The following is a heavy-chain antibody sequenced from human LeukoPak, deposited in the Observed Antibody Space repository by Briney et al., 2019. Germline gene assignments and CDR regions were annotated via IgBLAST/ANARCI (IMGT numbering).Heavy chain of an antibody. Sequence: GGALRLSRAPSGFTLSSYAMSWVRQAPGTGREWVSAVSGSGGSTYYADSVKGRFNISRDNTKNTLYLQMNSVRAEDRAVYCCAKEYDSSGYNFFYFGYWGQGALV. D-gene: IGHD3-22*01. J-gene: IGHJ4*02. CDR3: AKEYDSSGYNFFYFGY. CDR1: GFTLSSYA. CDR2: VSGSGGST. V-gene: IGHV3-23*01.